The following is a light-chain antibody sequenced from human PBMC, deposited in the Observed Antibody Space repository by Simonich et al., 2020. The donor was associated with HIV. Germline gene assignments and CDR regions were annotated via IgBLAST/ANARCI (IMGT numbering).Light chain of an antibody. CDR1: QSVLYSSKNKNY. J-gene: IGKJ2*01. V-gene: IGKV4-1*01. CDR2: WAS. Sequence: DIVMTQSPDSLAVSLGERASINCRSGQSVLYSSKNKNYLAWYQQKPGQPPKLLLYWASTREYGVPDRFSGSGSGTDFNLTISSLQAEDVAVYYCQQYYDTPYTFGQGTKLEIK. CDR3: QQYYDTPYT.